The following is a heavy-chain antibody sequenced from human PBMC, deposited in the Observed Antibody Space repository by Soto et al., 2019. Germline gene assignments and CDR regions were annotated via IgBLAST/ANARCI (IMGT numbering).Heavy chain of an antibody. CDR3: ARATVVTHYTGMDV. D-gene: IGHD4-17*01. V-gene: IGHV1-3*01. J-gene: IGHJ6*02. CDR2: INAGNGNT. Sequence: EASVKVSCKASVYTFTSYAMHWVRQAPGKSLEWMGWINAGNGNTKYPQKFQGRVTITRDTSAITAYMEPSSLRSEDMALYYCARATVVTHYTGMDVWGQGTTVTVSS. CDR1: VYTFTSYA.